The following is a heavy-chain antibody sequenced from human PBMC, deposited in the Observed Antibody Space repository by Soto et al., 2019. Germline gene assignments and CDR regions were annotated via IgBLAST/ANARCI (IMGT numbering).Heavy chain of an antibody. Sequence: AASVKVTCKASGGTFSRYAISWVRQAPGQGLEWIGGIIPIFGTANYAQKFQGRVTITADESTSTAYMELSSLRSEDTAVYYCAITDWNDVLYYYGMDVWGQGTTVTVSS. J-gene: IGHJ6*02. D-gene: IGHD1-1*01. CDR3: AITDWNDVLYYYGMDV. CDR1: GGTFSRYA. V-gene: IGHV1-69*13. CDR2: IIPIFGTA.